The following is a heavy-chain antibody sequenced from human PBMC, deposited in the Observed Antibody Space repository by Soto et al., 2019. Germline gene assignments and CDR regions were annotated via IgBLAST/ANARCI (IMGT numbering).Heavy chain of an antibody. V-gene: IGHV1-58*02. J-gene: IGHJ4*02. CDR3: VADSRRGYYDSSGYPDY. Sequence: QMQLVQSGPEVKKPGTSVKVSCKASGFTFTSSAMQWVRQARGQRLEWIGWIVVGSGNTNYAQKFQERVTITRDMSTRTAYMELSSLRSEDTAVYYCVADSRRGYYDSSGYPDYWGQGTLVTVSS. CDR1: GFTFTSSA. CDR2: IVVGSGNT. D-gene: IGHD3-22*01.